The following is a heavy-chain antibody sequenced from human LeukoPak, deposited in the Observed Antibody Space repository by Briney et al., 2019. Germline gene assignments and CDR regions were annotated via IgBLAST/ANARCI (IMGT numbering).Heavy chain of an antibody. J-gene: IGHJ1*01. D-gene: IGHD3-22*01. Sequence: AGGSQRLSCAASGFTFSRNSFIWVRQAPGMGLEWVSSISSSSRYIHYADSVKDRFTISRDNAKDSLYLQMNNLRAEDTAVYYCARLGTDYDNTAYYYEPEFFQRWGPGTLVIVSS. CDR1: GFTFSRNS. CDR2: ISSSSRYI. V-gene: IGHV3-21*01. CDR3: ARLGTDYDNTAYYYEPEFFQR.